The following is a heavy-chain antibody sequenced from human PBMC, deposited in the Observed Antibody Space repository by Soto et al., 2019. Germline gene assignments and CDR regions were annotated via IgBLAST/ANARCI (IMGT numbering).Heavy chain of an antibody. V-gene: IGHV1-69*01. CDR3: ARDGVVAYYDSSGYYEP. Sequence: QVQLVQSGAEVKKPGSSVKVSCKASGGTFSSYAISWVRQAPGQGLEWMGGIIPIFGTANYAQKFQGRVTSTADESTSTAYMELSSLRSEDTAVYYCARDGVVAYYDSSGYYEPWGQGTLVTVSS. J-gene: IGHJ5*02. CDR2: IIPIFGTA. D-gene: IGHD3-22*01. CDR1: GGTFSSYA.